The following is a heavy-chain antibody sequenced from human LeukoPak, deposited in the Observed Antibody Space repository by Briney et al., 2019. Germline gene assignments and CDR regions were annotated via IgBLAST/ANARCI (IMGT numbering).Heavy chain of an antibody. V-gene: IGHV1-69*06. CDR2: IIPIFGTA. CDR1: GGTFSSYA. CDR3: ARAPWGVGATGGGAFDI. Sequence: SVKVSCKASGGTFSSYAISWVRQAPGQGLEWMGGIIPIFGTANYAQKFQGRVTITADKSTSTAYMELSSLRSEDTAVYYCARAPWGVGATGGGAFDIWGQGTMVTVSS. J-gene: IGHJ3*02. D-gene: IGHD1-26*01.